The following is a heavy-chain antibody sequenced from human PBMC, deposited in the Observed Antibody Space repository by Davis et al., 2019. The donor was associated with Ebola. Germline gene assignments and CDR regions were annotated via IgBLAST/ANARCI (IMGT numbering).Heavy chain of an antibody. CDR3: ARGWGTGDY. D-gene: IGHD3-16*01. CDR2: ISSSGSTI. Sequence: GGSLRPSCAASGFTFSSYEMNWVRQAPGKGLEWVSYISSSGSTIYYADSVKGRFTIPRDNAKNSLYLQMNSLRAEDTAVYYCARGWGTGDYWGQGTLVTVSS. V-gene: IGHV3-48*03. CDR1: GFTFSSYE. J-gene: IGHJ4*02.